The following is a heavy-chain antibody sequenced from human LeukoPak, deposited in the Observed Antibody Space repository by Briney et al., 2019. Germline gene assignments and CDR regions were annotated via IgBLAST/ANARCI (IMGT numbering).Heavy chain of an antibody. Sequence: PGGSLRLSCAASGFTFSSYAMSWVRQAPGKGLEWVSTISGSADSTYYADSVKGRFTISRDNSKNTLYLQMNSLRAEDTAVYYCAKPGYCGSDCYSPAVWGQGTTVTVSS. CDR2: ISGSADST. D-gene: IGHD2-21*02. V-gene: IGHV3-23*01. J-gene: IGHJ6*02. CDR1: GFTFSSYA. CDR3: AKPGYCGSDCYSPAV.